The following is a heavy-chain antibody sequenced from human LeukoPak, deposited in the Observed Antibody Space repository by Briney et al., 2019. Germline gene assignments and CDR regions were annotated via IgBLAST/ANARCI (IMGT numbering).Heavy chain of an antibody. CDR2: ISYDGSNK. CDR1: GFTFSSYG. D-gene: IGHD2-21*01. V-gene: IGHV3-30*18. CDR3: AKDLSYGGERGGNY. Sequence: PGGSLRLSCAASGFTFSSYGMHWVRQAPGKGLEWVAVISYDGSNKYYADSVKGRFTISRDNSKNTLYLQMDSLRAEDTAVYYCAKDLSYGGERGGNYWGQGTLVTVSS. J-gene: IGHJ4*02.